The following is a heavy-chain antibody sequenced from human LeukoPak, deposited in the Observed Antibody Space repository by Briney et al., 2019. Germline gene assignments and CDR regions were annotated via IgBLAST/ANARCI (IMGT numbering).Heavy chain of an antibody. CDR3: ARGRRYSSSWYFWN. Sequence: PGGSLRLSCGVSGFIVSRNYMSWVRQAPGKGLEWVSIIYTGGDTYYADSVKGRFTISRDNSNNTLYLQMNSLRAEDTGMYYCARGRRYSSSWYFWNWGQGTLVTVSS. CDR2: IYTGGDT. J-gene: IGHJ4*02. V-gene: IGHV3-53*01. D-gene: IGHD6-13*01. CDR1: GFIVSRNY.